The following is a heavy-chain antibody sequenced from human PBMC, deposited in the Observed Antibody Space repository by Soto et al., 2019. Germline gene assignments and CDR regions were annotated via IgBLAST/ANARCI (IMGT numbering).Heavy chain of an antibody. Sequence: ASVKVSCKASGYAFSNNDISWVRQSTGQGLEWMGWMNPNSGNGGYAQKFQGRVTMTRDTSTSTAYMELSSLASDDTAIYYCARMETSGTLNWFDPWGQGTMVTVYS. CDR1: GYAFSNND. CDR3: ARMETSGTLNWFDP. D-gene: IGHD1-1*01. V-gene: IGHV1-8*01. J-gene: IGHJ5*02. CDR2: MNPNSGNG.